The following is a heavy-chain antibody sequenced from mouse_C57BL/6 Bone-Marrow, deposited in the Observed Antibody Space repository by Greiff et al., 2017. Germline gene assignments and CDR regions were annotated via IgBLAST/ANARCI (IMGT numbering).Heavy chain of an antibody. CDR1: GYTFTSYW. CDR2: IDPSDSDT. J-gene: IGHJ3*01. Sequence: QVQLQQPGAELVRPGSSVKLSCKASGYTFTSYWMHWVKQRPIQGLEWIGNIDPSDSDTHYNQKFKDKATLTVDKSSSTAYMQLSSLTSEDSAVXYWANLRRGFAYWGQGTLVTVSA. V-gene: IGHV1-52*01. D-gene: IGHD2-12*01. CDR3: ANLRRGFAY.